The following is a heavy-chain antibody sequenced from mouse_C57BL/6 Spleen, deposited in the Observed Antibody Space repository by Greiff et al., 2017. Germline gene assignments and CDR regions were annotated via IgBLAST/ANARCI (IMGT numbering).Heavy chain of an antibody. D-gene: IGHD2-10*02. V-gene: IGHV1-18*01. CDR2: INPNNGGT. CDR3: ARQKYASYYFDY. J-gene: IGHJ2*01. CDR1: GYTFTDYN. Sequence: EVQLQQSGPELVKPGASVKIPCKASGYTFTDYNMDWVKQSHGKSLEWIGDINPNNGGTIYNQKFKGKATLTVDKSSSTAYMELRSLTSEDTAVYYCARQKYASYYFDYWGQGTTLTVSS.